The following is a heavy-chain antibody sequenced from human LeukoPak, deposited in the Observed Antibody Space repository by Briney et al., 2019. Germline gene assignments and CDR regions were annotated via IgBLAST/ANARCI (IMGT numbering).Heavy chain of an antibody. D-gene: IGHD4-11*01. CDR1: GGSISSYY. V-gene: IGHV4-4*09. Sequence: PSETLSLTCTVSGGSISSYYWSWIRQPPGKGLEWIGYIYTSGSTNYNPSLKSRVTISVDTSKNQFSLKLSSVTAADTAVYYCARQRGVTTYYFGYWGQGTLVTVSS. J-gene: IGHJ4*02. CDR3: ARQRGVTTYYFGY. CDR2: IYTSGST.